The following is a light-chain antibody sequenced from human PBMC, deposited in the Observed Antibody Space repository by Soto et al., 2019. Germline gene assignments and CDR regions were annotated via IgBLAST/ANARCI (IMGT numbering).Light chain of an antibody. CDR1: QSISNW. Sequence: DIQMTQSPSTLPASVGDRVTITCRASQSISNWLACYQQKPGTAPKLMIYQASTLESGVPSRFSGSGCGKEFTLTISSLQPDDFATYYCQQYNSYSFGQGTKVDIK. CDR3: QQYNSYS. J-gene: IGKJ1*01. CDR2: QAS. V-gene: IGKV1-5*01.